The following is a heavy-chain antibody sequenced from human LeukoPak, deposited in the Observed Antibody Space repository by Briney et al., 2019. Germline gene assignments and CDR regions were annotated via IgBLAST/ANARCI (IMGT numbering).Heavy chain of an antibody. J-gene: IGHJ4*02. Sequence: SETLSLTCGVSGGSFNSDDYYWNWIRQPPGRGLEWIGYIYYGGNTDYNPSLRSRVTISMDTSKNQFSLKVNSVTAADTAVYFCASGPRNYYYSGSYHYWGQGTLVTVSS. CDR3: ASGPRNYYYSGSYHY. CDR1: GGSFNSDDYY. V-gene: IGHV4-61*08. D-gene: IGHD3-10*01. CDR2: IYYGGNT.